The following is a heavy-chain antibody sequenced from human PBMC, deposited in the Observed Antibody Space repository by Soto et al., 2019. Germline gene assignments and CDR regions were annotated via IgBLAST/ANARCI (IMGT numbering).Heavy chain of an antibody. CDR3: ARPALFDSSYGVHDFDS. J-gene: IGHJ4*02. CDR2: ISYDGSTK. Sequence: QVQLVESGGGVVQPGRSLKVSCTASGFSFMTYPMNWVRQAPGKGLEWVAVISYDGSTKYYADSVKGRFTISRDNSKNTLYLQMNSLRADDTAVYYGARPALFDSSYGVHDFDSWGQGTLGT. CDR1: GFSFMTYP. V-gene: IGHV3-30-3*01. D-gene: IGHD5-18*01.